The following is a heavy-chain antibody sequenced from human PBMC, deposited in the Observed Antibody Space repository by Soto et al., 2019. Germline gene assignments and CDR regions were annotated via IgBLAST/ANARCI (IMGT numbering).Heavy chain of an antibody. CDR2: IKSKTDGGEAT. CDR3: TTWYGYLDN. J-gene: IGHJ4*02. CDR1: GITFSLAG. V-gene: IGHV3-15*01. D-gene: IGHD5-18*01. Sequence: GGSLRLSCAASGITFSLAGMAWVRQAPGKGLEWVGRIKSKTDGGEATHYSAPVKDRFTISRDDSNNTLYLQMNGLKSEDTAVYFCTTWYGYLDNWGQGT.